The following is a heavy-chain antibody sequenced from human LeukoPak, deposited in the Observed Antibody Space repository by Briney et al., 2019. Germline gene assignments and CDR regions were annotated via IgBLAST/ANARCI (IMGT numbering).Heavy chain of an antibody. CDR3: ARELGSTGSSVY. Sequence: SVKVSCKASVGSFTTYIITWVRQAPGQGLEWMGRIVPISGTTQYAQNFQGRVTITTDESASTAYMELNRLRPEDTAVYYCARELGSTGSSVYWGQGTLVTVSS. V-gene: IGHV1-69*05. CDR2: IVPISGTT. CDR1: VGSFTTYI. J-gene: IGHJ4*02. D-gene: IGHD1-1*01.